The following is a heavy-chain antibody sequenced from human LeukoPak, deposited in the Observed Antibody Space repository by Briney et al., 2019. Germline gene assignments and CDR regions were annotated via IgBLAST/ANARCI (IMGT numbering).Heavy chain of an antibody. Sequence: ASVKVSCKASGYTFTSYDINWVRQATGQGLEWLGWMNPNSGNTGYAQKFQGRVTMTRNTSISTAYMELSSLRSEDTAVYYCARGPLLWFGELNYYFDYWGQGTLVTVSS. D-gene: IGHD3-10*01. CDR1: GYTFTSYD. CDR2: MNPNSGNT. J-gene: IGHJ4*02. V-gene: IGHV1-8*01. CDR3: ARGPLLWFGELNYYFDY.